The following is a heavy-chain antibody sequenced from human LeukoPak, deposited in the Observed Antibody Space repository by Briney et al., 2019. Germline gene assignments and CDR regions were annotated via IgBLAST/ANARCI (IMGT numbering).Heavy chain of an antibody. Sequence: ASVKVSFKASGYTFSTYYMHWVRQAPGQGLEWMGIINPSGGATTYAQKFQGRVTMTRDIPTSTVYMELSSLRSADTAVYYCAREDRPYFYDSSGFYPIDCWGQGTLVTVSS. CDR1: GYTFSTYY. CDR3: AREDRPYFYDSSGFYPIDC. CDR2: INPSGGAT. D-gene: IGHD3-22*01. J-gene: IGHJ4*02. V-gene: IGHV1-46*01.